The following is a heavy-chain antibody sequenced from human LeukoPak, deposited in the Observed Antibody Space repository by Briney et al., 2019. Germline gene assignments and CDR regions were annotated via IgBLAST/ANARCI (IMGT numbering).Heavy chain of an antibody. CDR1: GYTFTGYY. V-gene: IGHV1-2*02. CDR3: AREADNDYYGSGSYYRD. Sequence: ASVKVSCKASGYTFTGYYMHWVRQAPGQGLEWMGWINPNSGGTNYAQKFQGRVTMTRDTSISTAYMELSRLRSDDTAVYYCAREADNDYYGSGSYYRDWGQGTLVTVSS. D-gene: IGHD3-10*01. CDR2: INPNSGGT. J-gene: IGHJ4*02.